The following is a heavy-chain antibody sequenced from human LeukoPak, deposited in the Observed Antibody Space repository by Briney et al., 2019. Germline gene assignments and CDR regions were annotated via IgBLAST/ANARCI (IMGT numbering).Heavy chain of an antibody. Sequence: GASVKVSCKASGYTFTSYDINWVRQATGQGLEWMGWMNPNSGNTGYAQEFQGRVTMTRDTSISTAYMELSSLTSEDTAVYYCARRKPTSGAQYWSDPWGQGTLVTVSS. D-gene: IGHD3-10*01. CDR2: MNPNSGNT. V-gene: IGHV1-8*01. J-gene: IGHJ5*02. CDR1: GYTFTSYD. CDR3: ARRKPTSGAQYWSDP.